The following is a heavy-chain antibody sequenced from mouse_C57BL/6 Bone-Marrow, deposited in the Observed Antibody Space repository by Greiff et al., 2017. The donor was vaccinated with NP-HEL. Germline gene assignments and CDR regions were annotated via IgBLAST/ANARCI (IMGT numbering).Heavy chain of an antibody. CDR1: GYTFTSYW. Sequence: QVQLQQPGADLVMPGASVKLSCKASGYTFTSYWMHWVKQRPGQGLEWIGEIDPSDSYTNYNQKFKGKSTLTVDKSSSTAYMQLSSLTSEDSAVYYCARRLTAQATSFAYWGQGTLVTVSA. D-gene: IGHD3-2*02. CDR2: IDPSDSYT. J-gene: IGHJ3*01. CDR3: ARRLTAQATSFAY. V-gene: IGHV1-69*01.